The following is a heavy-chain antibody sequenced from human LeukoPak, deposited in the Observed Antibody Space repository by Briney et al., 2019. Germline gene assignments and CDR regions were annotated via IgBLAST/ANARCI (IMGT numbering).Heavy chain of an antibody. CDR2: ISYDGSNK. V-gene: IGHV3-30*03. Sequence: GGSLRLSCAASGFTFSSYGMQWVRQAPGKGLEWVAVISYDGSNKYYADSVKGRFTISRDNSKNTLYLQMNSLRAEDTAVYYCADQGSSSWYVLCDYWGQGTLVTVSS. CDR3: ADQGSSSWYVLCDY. D-gene: IGHD6-13*01. CDR1: GFTFSSYG. J-gene: IGHJ4*02.